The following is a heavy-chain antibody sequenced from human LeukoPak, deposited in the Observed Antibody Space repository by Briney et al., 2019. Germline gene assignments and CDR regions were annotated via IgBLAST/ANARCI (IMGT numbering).Heavy chain of an antibody. CDR3: ARGGRSWYDY. CDR1: GGSISSSNYY. J-gene: IGHJ4*02. D-gene: IGHD6-13*01. Sequence: SETLSLTCTVSGGSISSSNYYWGWIRQPPGTGLQWIGSISFSGSTYYNPSLKSRVTISVDTSKNQFSLKLSSVTAADTAVYYCARGGRSWYDYWGQGTLVTVSS. CDR2: ISFSGST. V-gene: IGHV4-39*07.